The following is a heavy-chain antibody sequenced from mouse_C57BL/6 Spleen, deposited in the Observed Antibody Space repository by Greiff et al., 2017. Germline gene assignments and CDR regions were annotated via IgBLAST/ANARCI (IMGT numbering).Heavy chain of an antibody. CDR2: IRNKANNHAT. CDR3: TRLDLLLRYYFDY. D-gene: IGHD1-1*01. Sequence: EVKLQESGGGLVQPGGSMKLSCAASGFTFSDAWMDWVRQSPEKGLEWVAEIRNKANNHATYYAESVKGRFTISRDDSKSSVYLQMNSLRAEDTGIYYCTRLDLLLRYYFDYWGQGTTLTVSS. V-gene: IGHV6-6*01. CDR1: GFTFSDAW. J-gene: IGHJ2*01.